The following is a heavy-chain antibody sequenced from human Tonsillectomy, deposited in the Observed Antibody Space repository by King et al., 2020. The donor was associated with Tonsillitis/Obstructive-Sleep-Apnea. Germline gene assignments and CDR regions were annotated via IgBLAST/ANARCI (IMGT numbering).Heavy chain of an antibody. Sequence: VQLVESGGGVVQPGRSLRLSCAASGFTFSAFAMHWVRQAPGKGLEWMSLISYDGHNKYYADSVQGRFTISRDNSKNTLYLQLNSLRAEDTAVYYCASSPRPNCSGGICYSDFWGQGTLVTVSS. CDR2: ISYDGHNK. V-gene: IGHV3-30*04. CDR1: GFTFSAFA. CDR3: ASSPRPNCSGGICYSDF. D-gene: IGHD2-15*01. J-gene: IGHJ4*02.